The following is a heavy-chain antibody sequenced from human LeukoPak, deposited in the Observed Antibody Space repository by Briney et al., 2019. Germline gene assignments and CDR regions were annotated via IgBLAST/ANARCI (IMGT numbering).Heavy chain of an antibody. D-gene: IGHD2-2*01. J-gene: IGHJ4*02. V-gene: IGHV3-9*01. Sequence: PGGSLRLSCAASGFTFDDYAMHRVRHAPGKGLEWGSGISWNSGSIGYADSVKGRFTISRDNAKNSLYLQMNSLRAEDTALYYCAKVYCSSTSCPQEYYFDYWGQGTLVTVSS. CDR2: ISWNSGSI. CDR3: AKVYCSSTSCPQEYYFDY. CDR1: GFTFDDYA.